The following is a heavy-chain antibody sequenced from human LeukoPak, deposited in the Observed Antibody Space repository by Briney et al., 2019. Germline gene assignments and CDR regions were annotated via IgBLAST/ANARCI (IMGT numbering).Heavy chain of an antibody. D-gene: IGHD1-26*01. V-gene: IGHV1-2*02. J-gene: IGHJ4*02. CDR1: VYTFTDYY. Sequence: GASVTVSYKPSVYTFTDYYMHWVRQAPGQGLEWMGWINPNSGGTNYAQKFQGRVTMTRDTSISTAYMELSRLRSDDTAVYYCAREGPIVGATHLVDYWGQGTLVTVSS. CDR3: AREGPIVGATHLVDY. CDR2: INPNSGGT.